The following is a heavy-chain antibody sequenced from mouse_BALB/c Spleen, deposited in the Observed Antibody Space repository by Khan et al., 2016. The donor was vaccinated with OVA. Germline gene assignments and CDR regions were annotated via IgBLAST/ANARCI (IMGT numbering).Heavy chain of an antibody. CDR1: GFTFSDYY. CDR3: ARGYYGNPFAY. Sequence: EVELVEPGGGLVKPGGSLKLSCAASGFTFSDYYMYWVRQSPEKRLEWVATISDGAIYTYYPDSVKGRFTISRDDAKNNLYLQMSSLKSEDTAMYYCARGYYGNPFAYWGQGTLVTVSA. J-gene: IGHJ3*01. D-gene: IGHD2-1*01. V-gene: IGHV5-4*02. CDR2: ISDGAIYT.